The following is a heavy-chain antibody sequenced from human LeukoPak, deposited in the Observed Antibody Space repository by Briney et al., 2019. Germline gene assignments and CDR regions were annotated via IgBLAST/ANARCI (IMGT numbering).Heavy chain of an antibody. D-gene: IGHD4-17*01. J-gene: IGHJ4*02. CDR1: GFTFSSYG. CDR2: ISSSSTTI. Sequence: GGSLRLSCAASGFTFSSYGMHWVRQAPGKGLEWISYISSSSTTIYYADSVKGRFTISRDNAKNSLYLQMNSLRAEDTAVYYCARNRPSTTVTTSDYWGQGTLVTVSS. V-gene: IGHV3-48*01. CDR3: ARNRPSTTVTTSDY.